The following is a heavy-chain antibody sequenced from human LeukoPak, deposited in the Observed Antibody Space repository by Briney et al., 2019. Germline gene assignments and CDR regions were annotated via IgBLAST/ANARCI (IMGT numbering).Heavy chain of an antibody. J-gene: IGHJ4*02. Sequence: PSETLSLTCTVSGDSISSSSYYWGWIRQPPGKGLEWNGCIYYSGSTYYNPSLKSRVTISVDTSKNQFSLKLSSVTAADTAVYYCARQSAGLGPGGYWGQGTLVTVSS. D-gene: IGHD6-19*01. CDR3: ARQSAGLGPGGY. CDR2: IYYSGST. CDR1: GDSISSSSYY. V-gene: IGHV4-39*01.